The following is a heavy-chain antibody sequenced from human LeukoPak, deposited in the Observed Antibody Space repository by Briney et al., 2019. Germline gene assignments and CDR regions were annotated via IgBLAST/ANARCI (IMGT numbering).Heavy chain of an antibody. D-gene: IGHD1-26*01. CDR3: AKALSGNLDDFDY. CDR2: INNSGAGT. CDR1: GFTFGSYA. V-gene: IGHV3-23*01. Sequence: GGSLRLSCAASGFTFGSYAMSWVRQAPGKGLEWVSSINNSGAGTYYAASVKGRLTISRDNSKNTLYVQMNSLRAEDTAVYYCAKALSGNLDDFDYWGQGTLVTVSS. J-gene: IGHJ4*02.